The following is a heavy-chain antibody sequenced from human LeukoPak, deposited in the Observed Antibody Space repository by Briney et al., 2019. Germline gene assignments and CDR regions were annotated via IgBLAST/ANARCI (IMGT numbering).Heavy chain of an antibody. Sequence: PSETLSLTCAVYDGSFSGYSWSWIRQPPGKGLEWIGEIKHNGSTNYNPSLNSRVTISLDTSKNQFSLRLSSVTAADTAVYYCARDRPVTGANWFDPWGQGALVTVSS. D-gene: IGHD4-11*01. CDR3: ARDRPVTGANWFDP. V-gene: IGHV4-34*01. CDR1: DGSFSGYS. J-gene: IGHJ5*02. CDR2: IKHNGST.